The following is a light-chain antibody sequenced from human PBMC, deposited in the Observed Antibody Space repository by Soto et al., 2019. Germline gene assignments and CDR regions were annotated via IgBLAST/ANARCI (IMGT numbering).Light chain of an antibody. V-gene: IGKV1-39*01. Sequence: DIQMTQSPSSLSASIGDIVTITCRASQSIYIYLNWYQQKPGKAPKLLIYAESSLQRGVPSTLSGGGSGTDLNLTISRLQAEDVAVYYCQKYYSTPITCGQGTRLEIK. CDR2: AES. J-gene: IGKJ5*01. CDR1: QSIYIY. CDR3: QKYYSTPIT.